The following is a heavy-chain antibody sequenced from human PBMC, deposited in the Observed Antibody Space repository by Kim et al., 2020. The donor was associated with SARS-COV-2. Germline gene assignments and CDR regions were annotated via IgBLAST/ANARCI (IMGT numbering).Heavy chain of an antibody. Sequence: MSGGGRTTHYADSVKSRFTMTTDNSMSTWYLQMTSLRAEDTAVYYCDASDYWGQGTLVTVSP. CDR3: DASDY. J-gene: IGHJ4*02. V-gene: IGHV3-23*01. CDR2: MSGGGRTT.